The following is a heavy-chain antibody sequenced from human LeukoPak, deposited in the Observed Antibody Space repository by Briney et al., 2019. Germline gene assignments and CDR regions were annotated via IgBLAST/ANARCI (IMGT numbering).Heavy chain of an antibody. CDR1: GGSISSYY. V-gene: IGHV4-4*07. CDR3: ARDSVRVRMGYCSSTSCYTGYFQH. D-gene: IGHD2-2*02. J-gene: IGHJ1*01. Sequence: SETLSLTCTVSGGSISSYYWSWIRQPAGKGLEWIGRIYTSGSTNYNPSLKSRVTMSVDTSKNQFSLKLSSVTAADTAVYYCARDSVRVRMGYCSSTSCYTGYFQHWGQGTLVTVSS. CDR2: IYTSGST.